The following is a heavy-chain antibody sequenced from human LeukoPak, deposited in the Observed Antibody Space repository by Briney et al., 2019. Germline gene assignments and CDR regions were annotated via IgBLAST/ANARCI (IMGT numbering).Heavy chain of an antibody. CDR3: AGGGITMVRGVIKIDYYYYMDV. J-gene: IGHJ6*03. D-gene: IGHD3-10*01. V-gene: IGHV1-69*13. Sequence: SVKVSCKASGYTFTSYGISWVRQAPGQGLEWMGGIIPIFGTANYAQKFQGRVTITADESTSTAYMELSSLRSEDTAVYYCAGGGITMVRGVIKIDYYYYMDVWGKGTTVTISS. CDR1: GYTFTSYG. CDR2: IIPIFGTA.